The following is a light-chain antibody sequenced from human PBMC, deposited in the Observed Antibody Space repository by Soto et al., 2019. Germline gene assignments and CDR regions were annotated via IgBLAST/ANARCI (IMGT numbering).Light chain of an antibody. Sequence: QSALTQPASVSGSPGQSITISCTGTSSDVGSYYYVSWYQQYPGKAPTHMIYDVRNRPPGVSYRFSGSKSGNTASLTISGLRAEDEADYYCSSYTTSSTHVVFGGGTKLTVL. CDR3: SSYTTSSTHVV. CDR2: DVR. V-gene: IGLV2-14*01. J-gene: IGLJ2*01. CDR1: SSDVGSYYY.